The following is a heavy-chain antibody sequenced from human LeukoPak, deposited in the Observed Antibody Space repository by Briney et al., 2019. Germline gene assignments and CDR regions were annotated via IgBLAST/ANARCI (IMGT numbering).Heavy chain of an antibody. CDR3: ARPSSSWYGALDS. Sequence: GGSLRLSCTASGFTFSDYYMSWIRQAPGKGLEWVSYISKTDSSTNYADSVRGRFTISRDDAKNSLFLQMNSLRAEDTAVYYCARPSSSWYGALDSWGQGTLVTVSS. J-gene: IGHJ4*02. CDR2: ISKTDSST. CDR1: GFTFSDYY. D-gene: IGHD6-13*01. V-gene: IGHV3-11*04.